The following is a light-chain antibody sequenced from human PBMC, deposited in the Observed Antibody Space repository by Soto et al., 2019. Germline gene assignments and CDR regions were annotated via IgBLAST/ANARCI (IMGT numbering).Light chain of an antibody. V-gene: IGLV2-14*03. CDR3: SSYTTSTTLI. CDR1: SSDVGRYKL. CDR2: DVT. J-gene: IGLJ2*01. Sequence: QSALTQPASVSGSPGQSITISCTGTSSDVGRYKLVSWYQQHPGKAPKLMIYDVTNRPSGVSNRFSGSKSGNMASLTISGLQAEDEADYYCSSYTTSTTLIFGGGTKLTVL.